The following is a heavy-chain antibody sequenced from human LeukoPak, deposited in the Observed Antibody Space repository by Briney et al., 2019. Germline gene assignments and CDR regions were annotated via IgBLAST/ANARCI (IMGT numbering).Heavy chain of an antibody. D-gene: IGHD2-2*01. CDR2: IIPIFGTA. J-gene: IGHJ4*02. V-gene: IGHV1-69*05. CDR1: GGTFSSYA. Sequence: SVKVSCKASGGTFSSYAISWVRQAPGQGLEWMGGIIPIFGTANYAQKLQGRVTITTDESTSTAYMELSSLRSEDTAVYYCARGTTHCSSTSCSPGAFDYWGQGTLVTVSS. CDR3: ARGTTHCSSTSCSPGAFDY.